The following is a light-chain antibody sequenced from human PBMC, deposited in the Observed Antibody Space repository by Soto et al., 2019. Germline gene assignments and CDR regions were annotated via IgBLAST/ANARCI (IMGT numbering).Light chain of an antibody. V-gene: IGLV2-14*01. CDR1: SSDVGGYNY. CDR2: EVN. CDR3: TSYTTSGTTYVV. J-gene: IGLJ2*01. Sequence: QSALTQPASVSGSPGQSITISCTGTSSDVGGYNYVSWYQQHPGKAPKLMIFEVNTRPSGVSNRFSGSKSGNTASLTISGLQTEDDADYYCTSYTTSGTTYVVFGGGTKLTVL.